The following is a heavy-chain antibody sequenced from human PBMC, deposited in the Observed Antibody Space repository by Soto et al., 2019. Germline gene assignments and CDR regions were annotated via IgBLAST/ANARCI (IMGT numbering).Heavy chain of an antibody. D-gene: IGHD2-21*02. V-gene: IGHV3-30*18. CDR1: GFTFSSYG. Sequence: QVQLVESGGGVVQPGRSLRLSCAASGFTFSSYGMHWVRQAPGKGLEWVAVISYDGSNKYYADSVKGRFTISRDNSKNTLYLQVNSLRAEGTAVYYCAKGSSFSSRRLHNWFDPWGQGTLVTVSS. J-gene: IGHJ5*02. CDR3: AKGSSFSSRRLHNWFDP. CDR2: ISYDGSNK.